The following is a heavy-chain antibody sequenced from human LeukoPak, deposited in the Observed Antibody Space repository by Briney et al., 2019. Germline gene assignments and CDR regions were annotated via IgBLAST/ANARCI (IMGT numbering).Heavy chain of an antibody. J-gene: IGHJ4*02. CDR1: GGSISSSSYY. V-gene: IGHV4-39*07. CDR2: INHSGST. CDR3: ARGRGSSFLHFDY. Sequence: SETLSLTCTVSGGSISSSSYYWGWIRQPPGKGLEWIGEINHSGSTNYNPSLKSRVTISVDTSKNQFSLKLSSVTAADTAVYYCARGRGSSFLHFDYWGQGTLVTVSS. D-gene: IGHD6-13*01.